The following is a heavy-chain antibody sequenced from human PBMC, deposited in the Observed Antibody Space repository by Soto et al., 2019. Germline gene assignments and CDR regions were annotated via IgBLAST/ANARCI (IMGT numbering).Heavy chain of an antibody. Sequence: QVQLQQWGAGLLKPSETLSLTCAVYGESFSGYYWSWIRQPPGEGLEWIGEINRSGSTNYNPSLKSRITISGDTSKNQFSLKLTSVTAADTAVYYCARAPIEGQQVEGQSPTSRTLDYWGQGTLVTVSS. CDR3: ARAPIEGQQVEGQSPTSRTLDY. V-gene: IGHV4-34*01. J-gene: IGHJ4*02. D-gene: IGHD1-1*01. CDR2: INRSGST. CDR1: GESFSGYY.